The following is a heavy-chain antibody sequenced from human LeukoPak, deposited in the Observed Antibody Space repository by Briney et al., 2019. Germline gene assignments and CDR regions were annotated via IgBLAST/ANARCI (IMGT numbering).Heavy chain of an antibody. D-gene: IGHD3-3*01. CDR3: AKDLIFAPQPSDY. CDR2: ITGSGRNT. Sequence: GGSLRLSCAVSGFTFSDYAMSWVRQAPGKGLEWVSAITGSGRNTYYADSVKGRFTVSRDNPRNTLFLQMNSLRAEDTALYFCAKDLIFAPQPSDYWGQGALVTVSS. CDR1: GFTFSDYA. V-gene: IGHV3-23*01. J-gene: IGHJ4*02.